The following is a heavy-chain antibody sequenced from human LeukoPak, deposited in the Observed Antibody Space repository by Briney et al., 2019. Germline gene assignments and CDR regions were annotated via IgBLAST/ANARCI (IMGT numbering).Heavy chain of an antibody. CDR3: AREMITMVRVVMTDYFDY. Sequence: SETLSLTCTVSGGSISSYYWSWIRQPPGKGLEWIGYIYYSGSTNYNPSLKSRVTISVDTSKNQFSLKLSSVTAADTAVYYCAREMITMVRVVMTDYFDYWGQGTLVTVSS. D-gene: IGHD3-10*01. CDR1: GGSISSYY. V-gene: IGHV4-59*01. CDR2: IYYSGST. J-gene: IGHJ4*02.